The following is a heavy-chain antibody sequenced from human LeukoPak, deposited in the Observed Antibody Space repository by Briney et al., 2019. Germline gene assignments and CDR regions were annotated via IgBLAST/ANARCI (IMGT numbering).Heavy chain of an antibody. V-gene: IGHV3-23*01. CDR1: GFTFSSYA. CDR2: VSGSGDGT. CDR3: AKSLITMVRGDFDY. J-gene: IGHJ4*02. Sequence: GGSLRLSCAASGFTFSSYAMSWVRQAPGKGLEWVSAVSGSGDGTYYADSVKGRFTISRDNSKNTLYLQMNSLRAEDTAVYYCAKSLITMVRGDFDYWGQGTLVAVSS. D-gene: IGHD3-10*01.